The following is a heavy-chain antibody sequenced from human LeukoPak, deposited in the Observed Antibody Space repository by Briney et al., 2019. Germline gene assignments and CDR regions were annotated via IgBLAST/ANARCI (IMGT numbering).Heavy chain of an antibody. Sequence: GGSLRLSCAASGFTFNYYGMHWVRQAPGKGLEWVAFIRYDGNDKYYAESVKGRFTISRDTSTLYLQMNSLRVEDTAVYYCAKGVGGKWELLGPVDYWGQGTLVTVSS. CDR1: GFTFNYYG. D-gene: IGHD1-26*01. CDR2: IRYDGNDK. CDR3: AKGVGGKWELLGPVDY. V-gene: IGHV3-30*02. J-gene: IGHJ4*02.